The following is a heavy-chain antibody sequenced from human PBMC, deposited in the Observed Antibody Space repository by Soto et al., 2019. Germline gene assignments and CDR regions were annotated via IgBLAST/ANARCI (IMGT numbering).Heavy chain of an antibody. J-gene: IGHJ3*02. Sequence: QVQLVQSGAEVKKPGASVRVSCKASGHTSNNYDIEWVRQATGQGPEWMGWMNPYSGNTGYAQKFRGRVSFTWDTSISTAYMDLSSLTSDDTAVYYCANYWRISPVAFDIWGQGTTITVSS. V-gene: IGHV1-8*01. CDR2: MNPYSGNT. CDR3: ANYWRISPVAFDI. CDR1: GHTSNNYD. D-gene: IGHD2-15*01.